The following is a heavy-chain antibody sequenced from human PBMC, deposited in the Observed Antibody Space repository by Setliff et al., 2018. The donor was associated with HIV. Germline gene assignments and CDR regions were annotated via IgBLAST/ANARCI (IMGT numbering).Heavy chain of an antibody. Sequence: HPGGSLRLSCAASGFTFSSYAMSWVRQAPGKGLEWVSAISGSGGSTYYADSVKGRFTISRDNSKNTLYLQMNSLRAEDTAVYYCAKNVWGSGEHYFDYWGQGTLVTVSS. CDR3: AKNVWGSGEHYFDY. CDR2: ISGSGGST. CDR1: GFTFSSYA. V-gene: IGHV3-23*01. J-gene: IGHJ4*02. D-gene: IGHD3-16*01.